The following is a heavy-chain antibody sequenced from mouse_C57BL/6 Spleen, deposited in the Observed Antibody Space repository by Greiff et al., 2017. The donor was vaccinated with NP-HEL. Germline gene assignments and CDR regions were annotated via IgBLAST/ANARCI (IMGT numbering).Heavy chain of an antibody. J-gene: IGHJ3*01. V-gene: IGHV5-16*01. CDR1: GFTFSDYY. CDR3: AREDSSGPFAY. CDR2: INYDGSST. D-gene: IGHD3-2*02. Sequence: EVQRVESEGGLVQPGSSMKLSCTASGFTFSDYYMAWVRQVPEKGLEWVANINYDGSSTYYLDSLKSRFIISRDNAKNILYLQMSSLKSEDTATYYCAREDSSGPFAYWGQGTLVTVSA.